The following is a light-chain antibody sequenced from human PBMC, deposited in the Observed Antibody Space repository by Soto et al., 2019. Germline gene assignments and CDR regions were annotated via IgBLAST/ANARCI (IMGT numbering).Light chain of an antibody. V-gene: IGKV3-20*01. J-gene: IGKJ4*01. CDR2: GAS. CDR1: QSVSSSY. Sequence: EIVLTQSPGTLSLSPGERATLSCRASQSVSSSYLAWYQQKPGQAPRLLIYGASSRATGIPDRFSGSGSATYFSLTISRLERDDFAVYYCQQYDSSPLTFGGGTKVEIK. CDR3: QQYDSSPLT.